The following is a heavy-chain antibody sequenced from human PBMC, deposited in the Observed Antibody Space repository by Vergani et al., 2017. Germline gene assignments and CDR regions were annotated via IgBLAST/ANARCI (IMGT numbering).Heavy chain of an antibody. V-gene: IGHV3-74*01. Sequence: EVQLVESGGGLVQPGGSLRLSCAASGFTFSSYWMHWVRQAPGKGLVWVSRINSDGSSTSYADSVKGRFTISRDNAKNTLYLQMNSLRAEDTAVYYCAKAIRLFIWSDAFDIWGQGTMVTVSS. CDR1: GFTFSSYW. D-gene: IGHD2-8*02. CDR2: INSDGSST. CDR3: AKAIRLFIWSDAFDI. J-gene: IGHJ3*02.